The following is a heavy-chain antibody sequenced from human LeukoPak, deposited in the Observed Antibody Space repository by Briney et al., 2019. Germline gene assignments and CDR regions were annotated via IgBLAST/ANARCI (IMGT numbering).Heavy chain of an antibody. D-gene: IGHD1-26*01. J-gene: IGHJ6*02. Sequence: ASVKVSRKASGYTFTSYGISWVRQAPGQGLEWMGWISAYNGNTNYAQKLQGRVTMTTDTSTSTAYMELRSLRSDDTAVYYCARDYSGATIWYGMDVWGQGTTVTVSS. CDR2: ISAYNGNT. V-gene: IGHV1-18*01. CDR1: GYTFTSYG. CDR3: ARDYSGATIWYGMDV.